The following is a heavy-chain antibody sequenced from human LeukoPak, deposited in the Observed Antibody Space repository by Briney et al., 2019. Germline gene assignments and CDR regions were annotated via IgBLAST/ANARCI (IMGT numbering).Heavy chain of an antibody. Sequence: PGGSLRLSCAASGFTFSSYWMSWVRQAPGKGLEWVANIKQDGSEKYYVDSVKARLTIYRENAKNSLYLQMHSLRAAETAVYYCASENFWSGYRGYYYYYMDVWGKGTTVTVSS. CDR2: IKQDGSEK. CDR1: GFTFSSYW. CDR3: ASENFWSGYRGYYYYYMDV. J-gene: IGHJ6*03. D-gene: IGHD3-3*01. V-gene: IGHV3-7*01.